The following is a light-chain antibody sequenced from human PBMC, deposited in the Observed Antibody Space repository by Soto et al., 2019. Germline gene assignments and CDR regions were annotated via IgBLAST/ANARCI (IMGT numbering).Light chain of an antibody. Sequence: QSALTQPPSASGSPGQSVTISCTGTSSDVGGYNYVSWYQQHPGKAPKLMIYEVYKRPSGVPDRFSGSKSGNTASLTGSGLQAEDEGDYYCSSCAGSNIYVVFGGGTKLTVL. CDR3: SSCAGSNIYVV. J-gene: IGLJ2*01. CDR1: SSDVGGYNY. V-gene: IGLV2-8*01. CDR2: EVY.